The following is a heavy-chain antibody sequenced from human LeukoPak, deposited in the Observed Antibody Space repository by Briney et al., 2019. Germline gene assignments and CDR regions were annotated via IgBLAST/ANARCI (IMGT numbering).Heavy chain of an antibody. D-gene: IGHD2-15*01. J-gene: IGHJ4*02. CDR1: GFTVSSNY. V-gene: IGHV3-66*01. CDR2: IYSGGNT. Sequence: GGSLRLSCAASGFTVSSNYMNWVRQAPGKGLEWVSVIYSGGNTYHADSVKGRFTISRDSSKNTVYLQMNSLRAEDTAVYYCTRDLGYCSGGSCYSLFDYWGQGTLVTVSS. CDR3: TRDLGYCSGGSCYSLFDY.